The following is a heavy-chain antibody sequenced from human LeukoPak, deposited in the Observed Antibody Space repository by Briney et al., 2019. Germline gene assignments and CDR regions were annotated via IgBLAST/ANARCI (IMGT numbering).Heavy chain of an antibody. D-gene: IGHD3-22*01. Sequence: SVKVSCKASGGTFSSYAISWVRQAPGQGLEWMGGIIPIFGTANYAQKFQGRVTITADESTSTAYMELSSLRSEDTAVYYCAREWARPYYYDSSGYYRVTWFDPWGQGTLVTASS. V-gene: IGHV1-69*01. CDR1: GGTFSSYA. CDR2: IIPIFGTA. CDR3: AREWARPYYYDSSGYYRVTWFDP. J-gene: IGHJ5*02.